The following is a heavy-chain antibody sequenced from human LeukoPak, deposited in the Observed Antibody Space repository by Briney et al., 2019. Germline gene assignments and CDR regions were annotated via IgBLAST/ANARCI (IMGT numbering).Heavy chain of an antibody. Sequence: PGGSLRLSCAASGFTFSTYSMNWVRQAPGKGLEWVSSISSSSGYIHYADSVKGRFTISRDNAKNSLYLQMNSLRAEDTAVYYCARDQRTTVTAPDYWGQGTLVTVSS. CDR3: ARDQRTTVTAPDY. CDR2: ISSSSGYI. CDR1: GFTFSTYS. J-gene: IGHJ4*02. V-gene: IGHV3-21*01. D-gene: IGHD4-17*01.